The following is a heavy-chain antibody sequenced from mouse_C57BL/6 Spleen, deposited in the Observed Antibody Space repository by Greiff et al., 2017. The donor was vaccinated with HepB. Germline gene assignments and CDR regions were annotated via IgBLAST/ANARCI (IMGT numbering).Heavy chain of an antibody. CDR1: GYTFTSYW. V-gene: IGHV1-61*01. CDR3: ASGRDYDGGGWFAY. D-gene: IGHD2-4*01. CDR2: IYPSDSET. J-gene: IGHJ3*01. Sequence: QVQLQQPGAELVRPGSSVKLSCKASGYTFTSYWMDWVKQRPGQGLEWIGNIYPSDSETHYNQKFKDKATLTVDKSSSTAYMQLSSLTSEDSAVYYGASGRDYDGGGWFAYWGQGTLVTVSA.